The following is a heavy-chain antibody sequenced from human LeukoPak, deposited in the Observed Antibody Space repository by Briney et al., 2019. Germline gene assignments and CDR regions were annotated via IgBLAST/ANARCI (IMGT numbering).Heavy chain of an antibody. CDR1: GFALSSHW. J-gene: IGHJ6*02. Sequence: GGSLRLSCAASGFALSSHWMPWVRQVPGRGPEWVANVNRDGSETYYLDSVKGRFTISKDNAKNSPYLQMNSLRAEDTALYHCARNNGMDVWGQGTTVIVSS. CDR2: VNRDGSET. CDR3: ARNNGMDV. V-gene: IGHV3-7*03.